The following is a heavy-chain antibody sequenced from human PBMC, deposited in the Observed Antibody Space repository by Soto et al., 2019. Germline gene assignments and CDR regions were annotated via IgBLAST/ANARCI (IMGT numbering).Heavy chain of an antibody. V-gene: IGHV1-69*06. D-gene: IGHD2-2*01. Sequence: QVQLVQSGAEVKKPGSSVKVSCKASGGTFSSYAISWVRQAPGQGLEWMGGIIPISGTATYAQKFQGRVTITAENSTSTAYTELSSLRSEDTAVYYSARSKGSSTSLEIYYYYYYGMDVWGQGTTVTVSS. J-gene: IGHJ6*02. CDR3: ARSKGSSTSLEIYYYYYYGMDV. CDR1: GGTFSSYA. CDR2: IIPISGTA.